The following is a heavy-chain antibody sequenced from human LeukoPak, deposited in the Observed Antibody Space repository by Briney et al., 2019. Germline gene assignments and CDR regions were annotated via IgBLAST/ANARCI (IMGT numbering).Heavy chain of an antibody. CDR2: LKSKAVGGAT. Sequence: GGSLRLSCVGSGFIFSDAWMSWVRQAPGKGLEWVGRLKSKAVGGATDYAASVKGRFTVSRDDSKNTLYLQMNSLRTEDTAIYYCTTMSAYCGGDCYDYWGQGTLVTVSS. J-gene: IGHJ4*02. CDR1: GFIFSDAW. D-gene: IGHD2-21*01. CDR3: TTMSAYCGGDCYDY. V-gene: IGHV3-15*01.